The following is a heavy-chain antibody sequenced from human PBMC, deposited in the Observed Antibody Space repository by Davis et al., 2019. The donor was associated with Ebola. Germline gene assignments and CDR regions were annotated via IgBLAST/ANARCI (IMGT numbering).Heavy chain of an antibody. V-gene: IGHV1-69*13. D-gene: IGHD6-19*01. CDR1: GGTFSSYA. J-gene: IGHJ3*02. CDR2: IIPIFGTA. CDR3: ARTREQWLVLCAFDI. Sequence: SVKVSCKASGGTFSSYAISWVRQAPGQGLEWMGGIIPIFGTANYAQKFQGRVTITADESTSTAYMELSSLRSEDTAVYYCARTREQWLVLCAFDIWGQGTMVTVSS.